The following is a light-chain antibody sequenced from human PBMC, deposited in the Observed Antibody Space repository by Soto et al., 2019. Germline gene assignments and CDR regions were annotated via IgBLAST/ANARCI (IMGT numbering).Light chain of an antibody. CDR1: SSDVGSYDH. CDR2: EVS. CDR3: ISYTSAYTFV. J-gene: IGLJ1*01. Sequence: QSALTQPASVSGSPGQSITISCSGTSSDVGSYDHVAWYQQFPGKTPKLMIYEVSNRPSGVSSRFSGSKSGNTASLTISGLQAEDEADYYCISYTSAYTFVFGTGTKVTVL. V-gene: IGLV2-14*01.